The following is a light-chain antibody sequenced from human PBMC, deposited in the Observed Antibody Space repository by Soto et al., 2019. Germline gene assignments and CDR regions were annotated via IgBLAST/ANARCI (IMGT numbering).Light chain of an antibody. CDR2: GAS. J-gene: IGKJ5*01. Sequence: EIVMTQSPATPSVSPGERATLSCRASQSVSSNLAWYQQKPGQAPRLRIYGASTRATGIPARFSGSGSGTEFTLTVSSLQSEDFAVSYCQQYNSFGQGTRLEIK. CDR3: QQYNS. CDR1: QSVSSN. V-gene: IGKV3-15*01.